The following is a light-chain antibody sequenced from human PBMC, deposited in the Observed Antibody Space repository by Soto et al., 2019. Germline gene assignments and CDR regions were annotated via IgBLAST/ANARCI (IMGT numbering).Light chain of an antibody. CDR3: QQYNDWPPNT. J-gene: IGKJ5*01. CDR1: KSVSSN. Sequence: EIVMTQSPATLSVSPGERATLSCRASKSVSSNLAWYQQKPGQPPRLVIYGASTRATGVPARFSGSGSGTEFTLTISSLQSEDFAVYYCQQYNDWPPNTFGQGTRREIK. CDR2: GAS. V-gene: IGKV3-15*01.